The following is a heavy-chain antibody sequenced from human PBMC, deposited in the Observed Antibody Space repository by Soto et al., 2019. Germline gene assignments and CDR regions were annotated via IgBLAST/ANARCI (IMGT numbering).Heavy chain of an antibody. D-gene: IGHD3-22*01. J-gene: IGHJ5*02. CDR3: ARHSYDSSGYYYWFDP. CDR1: GGTFSSYA. CDR2: IIPIFGTA. Sequence: SVKVSCKASGGTFSSYAISWVRQAPGQGLEWMGGIIPIFGTANYAQKFQGRVTITADKSTSTAYRELSSLRSEDTAVYYCARHSYDSSGYYYWFDPWGQGTLVTVSS. V-gene: IGHV1-69*06.